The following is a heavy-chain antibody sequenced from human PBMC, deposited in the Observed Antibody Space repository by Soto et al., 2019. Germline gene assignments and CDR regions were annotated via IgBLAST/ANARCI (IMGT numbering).Heavy chain of an antibody. Sequence: PSETLSLTCTVSGDSISSGRFYWGWIRQPPGKGLEWIGSVYYTGSTNYNPSLKSRVTISVDTSKNQFSLKLISVTAADTAMYYCARVDSSGSYFDYWGQGTLVTVAS. CDR2: VYYTGST. J-gene: IGHJ4*02. V-gene: IGHV4-39*07. CDR3: ARVDSSGSYFDY. CDR1: GDSISSGRFY. D-gene: IGHD3-22*01.